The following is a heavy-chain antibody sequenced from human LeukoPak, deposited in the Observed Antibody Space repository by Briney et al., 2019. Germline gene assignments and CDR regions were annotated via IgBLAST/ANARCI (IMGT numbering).Heavy chain of an antibody. J-gene: IGHJ4*02. CDR2: ISGSGGST. V-gene: IGHV3-23*01. Sequence: GRSLRLSCAASGFTFDDYAMHWVRQAPGKGLEWVSAISGSGGSTYYADSVKGRFTISRDNSKNTLYLQMNSLRAEDTAVYYCTGSMVRGVIIAFDYWGQGTLVTVSS. CDR1: GFTFDDYA. D-gene: IGHD3-10*01. CDR3: TGSMVRGVIIAFDY.